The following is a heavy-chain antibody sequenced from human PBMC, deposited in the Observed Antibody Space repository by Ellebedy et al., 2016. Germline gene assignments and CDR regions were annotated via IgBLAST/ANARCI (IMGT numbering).Heavy chain of an antibody. CDR2: INGNGNT. CDR1: GYTFSSYA. J-gene: IGHJ6*02. Sequence: ASVKVSCKASGYTFSSYAMHWMRQAPGQRLEWMGWINGNGNTKYSQKFQGRGTITRDTSASTAYMELSSLRSEDTAVYYCARYTYAMDVWGQGTTVIVSS. V-gene: IGHV1-3*01. CDR3: ARYTYAMDV.